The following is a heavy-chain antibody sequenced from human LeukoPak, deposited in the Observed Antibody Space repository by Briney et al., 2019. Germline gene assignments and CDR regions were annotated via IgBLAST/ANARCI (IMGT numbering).Heavy chain of an antibody. V-gene: IGHV4-34*01. J-gene: IGHJ4*02. Sequence: SETLSLTCAVYGGSFSGYYWSWIRQPPGKGLEWIGEINHSGSTNYNPSLKSRVTISVDTSKNQFSLKLSSVTAADTAVYYCARGRRSIAARRVASYFDYWGQGTLVTVSS. CDR2: INHSGST. D-gene: IGHD6-6*01. CDR3: ARGRRSIAARRVASYFDY. CDR1: GGSFSGYY.